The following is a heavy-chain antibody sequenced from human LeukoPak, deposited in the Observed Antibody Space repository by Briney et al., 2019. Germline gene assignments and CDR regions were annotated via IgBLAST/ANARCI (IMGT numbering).Heavy chain of an antibody. CDR2: INAGNGNT. Sequence: GASVKVSCKASGYTFTSYAMHWVRQAPGQRLEWMGWINAGNGNTKYSQKFQGRVTITRDTSASTAYMELSSLRSEDTAVYYCARDRKGSRGFGVVITPSGYYYGMDVWGQGTTVTVSS. CDR3: ARDRKGSRGFGVVITPSGYYYGMDV. CDR1: GYTFTSYA. J-gene: IGHJ6*02. D-gene: IGHD3-3*01. V-gene: IGHV1-3*01.